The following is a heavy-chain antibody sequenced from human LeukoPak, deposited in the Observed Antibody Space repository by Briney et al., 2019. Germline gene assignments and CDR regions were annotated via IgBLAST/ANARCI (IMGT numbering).Heavy chain of an antibody. D-gene: IGHD6-19*01. Sequence: GRSLRLSCAASGFSVSSNYMSWVRQAPGKGLEWVSVIYSGGSTYYADSVKGRFTISRDNSKNTLYLQMNSLRAEDTAVYYCARGTFIAVGGTDYWGQGTLVTVSS. CDR1: GFSVSSNY. CDR2: IYSGGST. J-gene: IGHJ4*02. V-gene: IGHV3-66*01. CDR3: ARGTFIAVGGTDY.